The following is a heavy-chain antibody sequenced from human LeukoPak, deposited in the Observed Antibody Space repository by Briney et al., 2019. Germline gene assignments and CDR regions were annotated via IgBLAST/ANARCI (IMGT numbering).Heavy chain of an antibody. Sequence: PGGSLRLSCAASGFTFSNSGMNWVRQAPGKGLEWVAIISYDGTNRDYADSVKGRFTISRDNSKNTLSLQMNSLRAEDTAVYYCARGHTAVTRHFDFWGQGTLVTVSS. CDR2: ISYDGTNR. CDR1: GFTFSNSG. J-gene: IGHJ4*02. V-gene: IGHV3-30*03. D-gene: IGHD4-17*01. CDR3: ARGHTAVTRHFDF.